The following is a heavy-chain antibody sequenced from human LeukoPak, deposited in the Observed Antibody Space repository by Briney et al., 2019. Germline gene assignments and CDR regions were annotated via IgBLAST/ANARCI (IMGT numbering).Heavy chain of an antibody. CDR2: IIPIFGTA. Sequence: ASVKVSCKASGGTFSSYAISWVRQAPGQGLEWMGGIIPIFGTANYAQKFQGRVTITADESTSTAYMELSSLRSEDTAVYYCAKDDGRITMIVVGQSMPYYFDYWGQGTLVTVSS. CDR1: GGTFSSYA. D-gene: IGHD3-22*01. V-gene: IGHV1-69*13. CDR3: AKDDGRITMIVVGQSMPYYFDY. J-gene: IGHJ4*02.